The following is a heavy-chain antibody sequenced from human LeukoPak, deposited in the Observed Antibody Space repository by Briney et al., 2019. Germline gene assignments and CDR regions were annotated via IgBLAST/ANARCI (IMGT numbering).Heavy chain of an antibody. CDR3: ARWAMVRGVSYAFDI. D-gene: IGHD3-10*01. CDR1: GGSISSGSYY. Sequence: SQTLSLTCTVSGGSISSGSYYWSWIRQPAGKGLEWIGRIYTSGSTNYNPSLKSRVTISVDTSKNQFSLKLSSVTAADTAVYYCARWAMVRGVSYAFDIWGQGTMVTVSS. V-gene: IGHV4-61*02. CDR2: IYTSGST. J-gene: IGHJ3*02.